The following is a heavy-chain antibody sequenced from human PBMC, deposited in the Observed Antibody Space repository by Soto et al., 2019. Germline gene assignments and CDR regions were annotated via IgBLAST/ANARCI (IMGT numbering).Heavy chain of an antibody. V-gene: IGHV4-59*01. Sequence: SETLSLTCTVSGGSISSYYWSWIRQPPGKGLEWIGYIYYSGSTNYNPSLKSRGTITVDTSKNQFSLKLSSVTAADTAVYYCARCGSSSWYVADWFDPWGQGTLVTVSS. CDR3: ARCGSSSWYVADWFDP. CDR2: IYYSGST. CDR1: GGSISSYY. D-gene: IGHD6-13*01. J-gene: IGHJ5*02.